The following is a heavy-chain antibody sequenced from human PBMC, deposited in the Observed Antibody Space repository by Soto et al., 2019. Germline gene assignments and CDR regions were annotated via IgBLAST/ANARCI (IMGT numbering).Heavy chain of an antibody. CDR1: GYTFTSYA. CDR2: ISVYNGNT. V-gene: IGHV1-18*01. CDR3: AREGSIEVVYVFDC. Sequence: ASVKVSCKASGYTFTSYAISWVRQAPGQGLEWMGWISVYNGNTNYAQKLQGRVTMTTDTSTSTAYMELRSLRSDDTAVYYCAREGSIEVVYVFDCGGQGPRVTVSS. D-gene: IGHD3-22*01. J-gene: IGHJ4*02.